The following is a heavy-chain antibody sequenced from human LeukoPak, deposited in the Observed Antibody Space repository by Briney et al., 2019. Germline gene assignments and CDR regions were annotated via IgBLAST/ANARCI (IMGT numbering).Heavy chain of an antibody. CDR3: AKSNGYGLIDI. D-gene: IGHD3-22*01. Sequence: GSLRLSCAASGFTFSSFAMSWVRQAPGKALEWIGNIFDSGSTYYSPSLKSRVTISLDTSRNQFSLKLNSVTAADTAVYYCAKSNGYGLIDIWGQGTMVTVSS. CDR2: IFDSGST. J-gene: IGHJ3*02. V-gene: IGHV4-59*12. CDR1: GFTFSSFA.